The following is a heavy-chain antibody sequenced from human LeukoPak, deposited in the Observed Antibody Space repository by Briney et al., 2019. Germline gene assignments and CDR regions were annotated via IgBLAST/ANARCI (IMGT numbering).Heavy chain of an antibody. Sequence: GGSLRLSCAASGFTFNKNSIDWVRPAPGKGLEWVASISSRRVYIHYADLVKGRFTISRDNAKNSLYLQLNSLRAEDTAVYYCARDPYSGSYSDYYYYYMDVWGKGTTVTISS. J-gene: IGHJ6*03. CDR2: ISSRRVYI. CDR3: ARDPYSGSYSDYYYYYMDV. V-gene: IGHV3-21*01. CDR1: GFTFNKNS. D-gene: IGHD1-26*01.